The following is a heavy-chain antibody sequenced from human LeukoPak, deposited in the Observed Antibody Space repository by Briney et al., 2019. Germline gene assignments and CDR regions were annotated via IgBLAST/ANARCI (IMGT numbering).Heavy chain of an antibody. J-gene: IGHJ3*02. Sequence: GGSLRLSCAASGFTFSSYSMNWVRQAPGKGLVWVSRINSDGSSTSYADSVKGRFTISRDNAKNTLYLQMNSLRAEDTAVYYCARDRGVRAFDIWGQGTMVTVSS. V-gene: IGHV3-74*01. CDR1: GFTFSSYS. D-gene: IGHD3-10*01. CDR2: INSDGSST. CDR3: ARDRGVRAFDI.